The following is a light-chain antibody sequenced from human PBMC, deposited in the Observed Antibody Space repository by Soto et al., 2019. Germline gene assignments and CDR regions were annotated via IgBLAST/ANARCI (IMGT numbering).Light chain of an antibody. CDR1: QIISSY. J-gene: IGKJ1*01. CDR2: KAS. V-gene: IGKV1-5*03. CDR3: QHYNSYSEA. Sequence: DIQMTQSPSSLSASVGDGVTIPCRASQIISSYLNWYQQKPGKAPKLLIYKASTLKSGVPSRFSGSGSGTEFTLTISSLQPDDFATYYCQHYNSYSEAFGQGTKVDIK.